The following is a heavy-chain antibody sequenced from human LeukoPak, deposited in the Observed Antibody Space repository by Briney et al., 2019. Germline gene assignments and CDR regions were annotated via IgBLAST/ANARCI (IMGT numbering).Heavy chain of an antibody. D-gene: IGHD2-2*01. Sequence: PSETLSLTCVVYGGSFSDYYWSWIRQPPGKGLEWIGEINHSGITNYNPSLKSRVTISVDTSKNQFSLKLGSVTAADTAVYYCARRSTSCLDYWGQGTLVTVSS. V-gene: IGHV4-34*01. J-gene: IGHJ4*02. CDR2: INHSGIT. CDR3: ARRSTSCLDY. CDR1: GGSFSDYY.